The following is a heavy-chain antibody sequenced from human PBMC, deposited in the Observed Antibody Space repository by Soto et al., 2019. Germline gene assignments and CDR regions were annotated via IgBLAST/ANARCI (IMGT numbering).Heavy chain of an antibody. CDR3: ARDQYYYDSSGYYAPFDY. CDR1: GGTFSSYA. J-gene: IGHJ4*02. D-gene: IGHD3-22*01. CDR2: IIPIFGTA. Sequence: ASVKVSCKASGGTFSSYAISWVRQAPGQGLEWMGGIIPIFGTANYAQKFQGRVTITADESTSTAYMELSSLRSEDTAVYYCARDQYYYDSSGYYAPFDYWGQGTLVTVSS. V-gene: IGHV1-69*13.